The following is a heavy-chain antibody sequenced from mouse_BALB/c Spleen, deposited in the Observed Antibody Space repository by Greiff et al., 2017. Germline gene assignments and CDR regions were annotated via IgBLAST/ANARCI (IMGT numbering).Heavy chain of an antibody. J-gene: IGHJ2*01. V-gene: IGHV1-9*01. CDR2: ILPGSGST. Sequence: QVQLKESGAELMKPGASVKISCKATGYTFSSYWIEWVKQRPGHGLEWIGEILPGSGSTNSNEKFKGKATFTADTSSNTAYMQLSSLTSEDSAVYYCARNWDGDYFDYWGQGTTLTVSS. CDR3: ARNWDGDYFDY. CDR1: GYTFSSYW. D-gene: IGHD4-1*01.